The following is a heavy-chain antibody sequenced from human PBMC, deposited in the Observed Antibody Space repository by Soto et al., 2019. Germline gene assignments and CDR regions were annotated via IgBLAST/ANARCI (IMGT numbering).Heavy chain of an antibody. CDR3: ATDKGDSYGYGNY. J-gene: IGHJ4*02. CDR2: IVVGSGNT. V-gene: IGHV1-58*01. Sequence: SVKVSCKASGFTFIKSAVHWVRQARGQRLEWIGWIVVGSGNTNYAQKFQERVTITRDMSTTTAYMELSSLRSEDTAVYYCATDKGDSYGYGNYWGQGTLVTVSS. CDR1: GFTFIKSA. D-gene: IGHD5-18*01.